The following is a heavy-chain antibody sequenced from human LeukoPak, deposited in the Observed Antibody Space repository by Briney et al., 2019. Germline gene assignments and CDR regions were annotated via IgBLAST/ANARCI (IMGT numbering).Heavy chain of an antibody. V-gene: IGHV3-7*01. CDR2: IKEDGSEK. J-gene: IGHJ5*02. CDR1: GFTFNNYW. D-gene: IGHD6-6*01. CDR3: GRLPRSSSSS. Sequence: GGSLRLSCAASGFTFNNYWMSWARQAPGKGLEWVANIKEDGSEKYYVDSVMGRFTVSRDNAKNSLFLQMDSLRAEDTAVYYCGRLPRSSSSSWGQGTLVTVSS.